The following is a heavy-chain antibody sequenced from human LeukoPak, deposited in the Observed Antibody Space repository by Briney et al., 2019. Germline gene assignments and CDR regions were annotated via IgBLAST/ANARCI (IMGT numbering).Heavy chain of an antibody. CDR2: ISYDGTNN. CDR3: ARDRSLRSFGELFV. Sequence: QTGTSLRLSCAASGFTFRAYALHWVRQAPGKGLEWVAVISYDGTNNYYADSVKGRFTISRDNSKNTLHLQMNSLRPEDTAVYYCARDRSLRSFGELFVWGKGPLVTVSS. CDR1: GFTFRAYA. D-gene: IGHD3-10*01. V-gene: IGHV3-30*01. J-gene: IGHJ4*02.